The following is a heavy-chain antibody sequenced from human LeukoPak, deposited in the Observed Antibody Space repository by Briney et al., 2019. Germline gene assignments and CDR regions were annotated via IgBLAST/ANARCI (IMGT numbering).Heavy chain of an antibody. J-gene: IGHJ6*02. V-gene: IGHV4-34*01. CDR1: GGSFSGYY. CDR3: ARAVGSSSRDYYYYYGMDV. Sequence: SETLSLTCAVYGGSFSGYYWSRIRQPPGKGLEWIGEINHSGSTNYNPSLKSRVTISVDTSKNQFSLKLSSVTAADTAVYYCARAVGSSSRDYYYYYGMDVWGQGTTVTVSS. D-gene: IGHD6-6*01. CDR2: INHSGST.